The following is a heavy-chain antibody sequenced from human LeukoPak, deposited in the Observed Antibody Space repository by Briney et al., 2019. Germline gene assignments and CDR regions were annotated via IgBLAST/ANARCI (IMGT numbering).Heavy chain of an antibody. V-gene: IGHV3-7*01. CDR3: VRQAGVS. CDR2: IKGDGSEK. D-gene: IGHD6-19*01. J-gene: IGHJ5*02. CDR1: GFIITNYW. Sequence: GGSLRFSCAASGFIITNYWMTWVRQAPGKGLECVANIKGDGSEKNHADSVKGRFTISRDNAKNSLYLHMDSLRAEDTALYYCVRQAGVSWGQGTLVTVSS.